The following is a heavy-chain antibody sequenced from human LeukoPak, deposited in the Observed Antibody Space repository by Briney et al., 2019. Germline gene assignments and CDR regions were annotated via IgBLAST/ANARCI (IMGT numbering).Heavy chain of an antibody. CDR1: GFAFSTYE. Sequence: PGGSLRLSCAASGFAFSTYEMNWVRQAPGKGLEWVSYISSSGSNIHYADSVKGRFTISRDNAENSLYLQMNSLRAEDTAVYYCAAYYYDSSPKAVWGKGTMVTVSS. D-gene: IGHD3-22*01. CDR3: AAYYYDSSPKAV. CDR2: ISSSGSNI. V-gene: IGHV3-48*03. J-gene: IGHJ3*01.